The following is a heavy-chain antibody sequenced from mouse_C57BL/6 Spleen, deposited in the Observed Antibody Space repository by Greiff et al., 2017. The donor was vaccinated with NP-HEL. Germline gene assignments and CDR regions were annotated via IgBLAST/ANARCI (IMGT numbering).Heavy chain of an antibody. CDR3: ARIITTVALGDYFDY. D-gene: IGHD1-1*01. V-gene: IGHV1-81*01. CDR2: IYPRSGNT. Sequence: QVQLKQSGAELARPGASVKLSCKASGYTFTSYGISWVKQRTGQGLEWIGEIYPRSGNTYYNEKFKGKATLTADKSSSTAYMELRSLTSEDSAVYFCARIITTVALGDYFDYWGQGTTLTVSS. J-gene: IGHJ2*01. CDR1: GYTFTSYG.